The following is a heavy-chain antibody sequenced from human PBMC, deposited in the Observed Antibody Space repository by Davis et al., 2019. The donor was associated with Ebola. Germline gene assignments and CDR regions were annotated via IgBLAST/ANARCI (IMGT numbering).Heavy chain of an antibody. Sequence: GESLKISCAASGFPFSNYDMIWVRQAPGKGLEWVGRVKSKGDAGTIDYAAPVKGRFTISRDDSKNTLYLQMNSLKTEDTAVYYCTTPPTSRVCGGSCYGMDVWGQGTTVTVSS. D-gene: IGHD2-15*01. CDR2: VKSKGDAGTI. V-gene: IGHV3-15*01. CDR3: TTPPTSRVCGGSCYGMDV. J-gene: IGHJ6*02. CDR1: GFPFSNYD.